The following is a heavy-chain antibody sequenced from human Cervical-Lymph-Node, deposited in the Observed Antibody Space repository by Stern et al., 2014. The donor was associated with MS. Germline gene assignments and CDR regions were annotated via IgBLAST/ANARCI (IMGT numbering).Heavy chain of an antibody. V-gene: IGHV3-23*04. CDR2: ISGPTSST. CDR1: GFIFNNYA. J-gene: IGHJ4*02. Sequence: LVESGGGLVQPVGSLRLSCATSGFIFNNYAMSWVRQAPGKGLAWVSSISGPTSSTYYADSVKGRFTISRDNSKNTLYLQMNSLRVEDTAVFYCATVRYCTNGACVRTPSFDHWGQGTQVTVSS. D-gene: IGHD2-8*01. CDR3: ATVRYCTNGACVRTPSFDH.